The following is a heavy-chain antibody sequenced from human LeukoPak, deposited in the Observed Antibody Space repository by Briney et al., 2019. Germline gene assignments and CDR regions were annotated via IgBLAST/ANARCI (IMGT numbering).Heavy chain of an antibody. CDR1: GGSISSSLYY. V-gene: IGHV4-39*07. CDR2: VYFTGST. CDR3: ARDIGSQMATISDWFDP. D-gene: IGHD5-24*01. Sequence: PSETLSLTCAVSGGSISSSLYYWALIRQPPGKGLERIGSVYFTGSTYYNPSLKSRVTISVDTSKNHFSLKLRSVTAADTAVYYCARDIGSQMATISDWFDPWGQGSLVTVSS. J-gene: IGHJ5*02.